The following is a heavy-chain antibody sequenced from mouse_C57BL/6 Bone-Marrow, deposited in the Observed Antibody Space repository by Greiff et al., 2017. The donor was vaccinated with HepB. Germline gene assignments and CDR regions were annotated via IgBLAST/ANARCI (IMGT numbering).Heavy chain of an antibody. CDR1: GYTFTSYW. CDR2: IDPSDSYT. D-gene: IGHD2-2*01. CDR3: ARGYDLFAY. V-gene: IGHV1-69*01. Sequence: QVQLQQPGAELVMPGASVKLSCKASGYTFTSYWMHWVKQRPGQGLEWIGEIDPSDSYTNYNQKFKGKSTLTVDKSSSTAYMQLRSLTSEDSAVYYCARGYDLFAYWGQGTLVTVSA. J-gene: IGHJ3*01.